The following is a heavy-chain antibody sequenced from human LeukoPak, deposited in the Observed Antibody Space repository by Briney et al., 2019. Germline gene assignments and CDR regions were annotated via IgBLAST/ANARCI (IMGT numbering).Heavy chain of an antibody. J-gene: IGHJ4*02. CDR3: ARDSRYYGSGSYYTATDY. CDR2: INPATDTT. D-gene: IGHD3-10*01. CDR1: GYTFTSYY. V-gene: IGHV1-46*01. Sequence: GASVKVSCKASGYTFTSYYMHWVRQAPGQGLEWMGIINPATDTTSYAQNFQGRVTMTRDTSTSTVYVELSSLRSEDTAVYYCARDSRYYGSGSYYTATDYWGQGTLVTVSS.